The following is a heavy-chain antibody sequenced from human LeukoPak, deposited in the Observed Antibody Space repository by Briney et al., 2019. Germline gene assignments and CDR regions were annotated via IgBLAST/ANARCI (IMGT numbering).Heavy chain of an antibody. CDR2: ISGSGGST. Sequence: GGSLRLSCTASGFTFSSYAMSWVRQAPGKGLEWVSAISGSGGSTYYADSVKGRFTISRDNSKNTLYLQMNSLRAEDTAVYYCAKPSAFGGVIVTPFDYWGQGTLVTVSS. V-gene: IGHV3-23*01. D-gene: IGHD3-16*02. CDR1: GFTFSSYA. J-gene: IGHJ4*02. CDR3: AKPSAFGGVIVTPFDY.